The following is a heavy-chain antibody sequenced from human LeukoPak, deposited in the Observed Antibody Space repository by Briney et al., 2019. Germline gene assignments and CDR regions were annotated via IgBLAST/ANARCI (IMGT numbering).Heavy chain of an antibody. Sequence: SETLSLTCAVSGYSISSGYYWGWIRQPPGKGLEWIGSIYRSGSTYYNPSLKSRVTISVDTSKNQFSLKLSSVTAADTAVYYCARLLDYYGSGSYPFGDAFDIWGQGTMVTVSS. J-gene: IGHJ3*02. V-gene: IGHV4-38-2*01. CDR3: ARLLDYYGSGSYPFGDAFDI. CDR1: GYSISSGYY. D-gene: IGHD3-10*01. CDR2: IYRSGST.